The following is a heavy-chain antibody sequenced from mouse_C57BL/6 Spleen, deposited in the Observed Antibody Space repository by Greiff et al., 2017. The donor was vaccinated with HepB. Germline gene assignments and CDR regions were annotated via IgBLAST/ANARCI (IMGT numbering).Heavy chain of an antibody. CDR1: GFTFSDYG. D-gene: IGHD2-4*01. J-gene: IGHJ1*03. Sequence: EVQGVESGGGLVKPGGSLKLSCAASGFTFSDYGMHWVRQAPEKGLEWVAYISSGSGTIYYADTVKGRFTISRDNAKNTLFLQMTSLRSEDTAMYYCARDDYDWYFDVWGTGTTVTVSS. CDR2: ISSGSGTI. CDR3: ARDDYDWYFDV. V-gene: IGHV5-17*01.